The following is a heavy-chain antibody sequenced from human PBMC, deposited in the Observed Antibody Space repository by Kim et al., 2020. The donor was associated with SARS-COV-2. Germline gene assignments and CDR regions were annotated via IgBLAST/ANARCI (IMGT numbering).Heavy chain of an antibody. CDR3: ARGGLWFGEGSWFDP. Sequence: QKLQGRVTMTTDTSTSTAYMELRSLRSDDTAVYYCARGGLWFGEGSWFDPWGQGTLVTVSS. V-gene: IGHV1-18*01. D-gene: IGHD3-10*01. J-gene: IGHJ5*02.